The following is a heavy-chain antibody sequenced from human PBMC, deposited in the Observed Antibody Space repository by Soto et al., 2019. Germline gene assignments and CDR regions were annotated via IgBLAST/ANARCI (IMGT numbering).Heavy chain of an antibody. V-gene: IGHV4-39*01. CDR3: ARHSSGPNNYYRMDV. J-gene: IGHJ6*02. Sequence: SETLSLTCTVSGGSVSSSNYYWGWIRQPPGKGLEWIGSIFYGGRTYYNPSPRSRVSISVDTSQNLLSLNLSSVTAADTAVYYCARHSSGPNNYYRMDVWGQGTTVTVSS. D-gene: IGHD6-19*01. CDR1: GGSVSSSNYY. CDR2: IFYGGRT.